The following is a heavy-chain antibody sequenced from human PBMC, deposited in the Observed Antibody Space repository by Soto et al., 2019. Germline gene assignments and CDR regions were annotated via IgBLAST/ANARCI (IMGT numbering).Heavy chain of an antibody. Sequence: SETLSLTCTVSGGSISSYYWSWIRQPPGKGLEWIAYINYSGSTNRNPSLKSRVTISVDISKNQFSLQLSSVTAADTAVYYCARDRYCSGGTCYPFVLDYWGQGILVTVSS. CDR2: INYSGST. CDR1: GGSISSYY. V-gene: IGHV4-59*01. J-gene: IGHJ4*02. CDR3: ARDRYCSGGTCYPFVLDY. D-gene: IGHD2-15*01.